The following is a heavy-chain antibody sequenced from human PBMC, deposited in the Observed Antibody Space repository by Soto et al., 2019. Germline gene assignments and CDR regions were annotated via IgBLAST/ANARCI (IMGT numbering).Heavy chain of an antibody. V-gene: IGHV2-26*01. CDR2: IFSNDEK. D-gene: IGHD3-22*01. CDR1: GFSLSNARMG. Sequence: SGPTLVNPTETLTLTCTVSGFSLSNARMGVSWIRQPPGKALEWLAHIFSNDEKSYSTSLKSRLTISKDTSKSQVVLTMTNMEPVDTATYYCARAQIYDSSGYYFPLECYGMDVWGQGTTVTVSS. CDR3: ARAQIYDSSGYYFPLECYGMDV. J-gene: IGHJ6*02.